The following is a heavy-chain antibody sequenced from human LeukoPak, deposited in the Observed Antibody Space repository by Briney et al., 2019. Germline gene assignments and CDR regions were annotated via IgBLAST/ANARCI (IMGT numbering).Heavy chain of an antibody. CDR2: INAYNGYP. V-gene: IGHV1-18*01. D-gene: IGHD1-26*01. J-gene: IGHJ4*02. Sequence: GASVKVSCKASGGTFSSYAISWVRQAPGQGLEWMGWINAYNGYPNYAQKFQGRVTVTRDISRRTAYLELRSLTSDDTAVYYCARRSGNLPDNWGQGTLVTVSS. CDR3: ARRSGNLPDN. CDR1: GGTFSSYA.